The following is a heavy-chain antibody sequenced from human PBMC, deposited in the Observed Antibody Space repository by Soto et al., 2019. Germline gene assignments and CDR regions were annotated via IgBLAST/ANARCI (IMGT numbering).Heavy chain of an antibody. CDR1: GFTFSSYA. D-gene: IGHD6-13*01. J-gene: IGHJ3*02. Sequence: GGSLRLSCAASGFTFSSYAMSWVRQAPGKGLEWVSAISGSGGSTYYADSVKGRFTISRDNSKNTLYLQMNSLRAEDTAVYYCAKGQTSIAAAGGAFDIWGQGTMVTVSS. CDR3: AKGQTSIAAAGGAFDI. V-gene: IGHV3-23*01. CDR2: ISGSGGST.